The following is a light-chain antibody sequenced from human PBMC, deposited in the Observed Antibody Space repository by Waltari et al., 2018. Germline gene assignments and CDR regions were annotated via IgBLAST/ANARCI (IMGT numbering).Light chain of an antibody. V-gene: IGLV2-23*02. Sequence: QSALTQPASVSGSPGQSSTISCAGTSSDVGGYDLVSWYQHHPDKAPKLLIYAVTKRPSGVSNRFSGSKSGNTASLTISGLQAEDEATYYCCSYLERTVFGGGTKLTVL. CDR1: SSDVGGYDL. J-gene: IGLJ2*01. CDR3: CSYLERTV. CDR2: AVT.